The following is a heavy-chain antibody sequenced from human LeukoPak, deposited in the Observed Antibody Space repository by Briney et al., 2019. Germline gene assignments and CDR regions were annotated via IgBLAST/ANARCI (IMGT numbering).Heavy chain of an antibody. D-gene: IGHD4-17*01. Sequence: ASVKVSCTASGYTFTGYYMHWVRQAPGQGLEWMGWINPNSGGTNYAQKFQGRVTMTRDTSISTAYMELSRLRSDDTAVYYCARDIEYGDYVARIGAFDIWGQGTMVTVSS. V-gene: IGHV1-2*02. CDR2: INPNSGGT. CDR3: ARDIEYGDYVARIGAFDI. J-gene: IGHJ3*02. CDR1: GYTFTGYY.